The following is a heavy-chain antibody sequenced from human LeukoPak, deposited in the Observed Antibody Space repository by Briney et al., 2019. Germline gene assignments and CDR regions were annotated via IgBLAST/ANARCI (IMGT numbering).Heavy chain of an antibody. J-gene: IGHJ4*02. Sequence: SETLSLTCTVSGGSISNYYWSWIRQPPGKGLEWIGYIYYSGSTNYNPSLKSRVTISVDTSKNQFSLKLSSVTAADTAVYYCARDLRGYYDSSGYFDYWGQGTLVTVSS. CDR3: ARDLRGYYDSSGYFDY. CDR1: GGSISNYY. D-gene: IGHD3-22*01. V-gene: IGHV4-59*01. CDR2: IYYSGST.